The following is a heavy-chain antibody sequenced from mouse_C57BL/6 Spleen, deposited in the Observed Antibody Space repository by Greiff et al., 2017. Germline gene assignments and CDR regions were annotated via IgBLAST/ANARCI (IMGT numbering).Heavy chain of an antibody. Sequence: QVQLQQSGAELARPGASVKLSCKASGYTFTSYGISWVKQRTGQGLEWIGEIYPRSGNTYYNEKFKGKATLTADKSSSTAYMELRSLTSEDSAVYFGARPYYSNYSYWYFDVWGTGTTVTVSS. CDR3: ARPYYSNYSYWYFDV. D-gene: IGHD2-5*01. CDR2: IYPRSGNT. V-gene: IGHV1-81*01. J-gene: IGHJ1*03. CDR1: GYTFTSYG.